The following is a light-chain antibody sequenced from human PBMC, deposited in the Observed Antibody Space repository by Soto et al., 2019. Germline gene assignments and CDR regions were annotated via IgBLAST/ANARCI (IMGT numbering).Light chain of an antibody. CDR1: QSVSNY. V-gene: IGKV3-11*01. J-gene: IGKJ3*01. Sequence: EIVLTQSPATLSLSPGERATLSCMASQSVSNYLAWYQHKPGQAPRLLIYDASNRATGIPARFSGSGSGTDFTLTISSLQSEDFAVYYCQQYNNWPLTFGPGTKVDIK. CDR2: DAS. CDR3: QQYNNWPLT.